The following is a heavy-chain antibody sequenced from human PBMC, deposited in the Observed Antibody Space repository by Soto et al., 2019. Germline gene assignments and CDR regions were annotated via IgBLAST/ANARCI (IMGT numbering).Heavy chain of an antibody. D-gene: IGHD6-6*01. J-gene: IGHJ4*02. CDR3: ATDLVQVSWIGCC. V-gene: IGHV1-24*01. CDR2: FDTEDGET. CDR1: GYTLTELS. Sequence: QVQLVQSGAEVQKPGASVKVSCKVSGYTLTELSMYWVRQAPGKGLEWMGGFDTEDGETIYAQKFQGRVTMTEDSSTDTAYMELSSLRSEDTAVYCFATDLVQVSWIGCCWGQGTLVTVSS.